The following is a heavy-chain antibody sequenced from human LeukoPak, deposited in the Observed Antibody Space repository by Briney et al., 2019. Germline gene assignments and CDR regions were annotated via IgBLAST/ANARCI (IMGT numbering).Heavy chain of an antibody. CDR2: IIPIFGTA. CDR3: ARDRFTYYDILTGYSYYYYYMDV. J-gene: IGHJ6*03. Sequence: GASVKVSCKASGGTFSSYAISWVRQAPGQGLEWMGGIIPIFGTANYAQKFQGRVTITADESTSTAYMELSSLRSEDTAVYYCARDRFTYYDILTGYSYYYYYMDVWGKGTTVTISS. V-gene: IGHV1-69*13. D-gene: IGHD3-9*01. CDR1: GGTFSSYA.